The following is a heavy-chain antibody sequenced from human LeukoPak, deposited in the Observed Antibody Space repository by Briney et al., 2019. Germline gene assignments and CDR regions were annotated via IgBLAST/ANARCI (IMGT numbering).Heavy chain of an antibody. CDR2: IIPIFGTA. CDR1: GGTFSSYA. Sequence: SVKVSCKASGGTFSSYAISWVRQAPGQGLEWMGGIIPIFGTANYAQKFQGRVTITADESTSTAYMELSSLRSEDTAVYYCARGADGAGQYYYYYMDVWGKGTTVTVSS. V-gene: IGHV1-69*01. J-gene: IGHJ6*03. CDR3: ARGADGAGQYYYYYMDV. D-gene: IGHD6-13*01.